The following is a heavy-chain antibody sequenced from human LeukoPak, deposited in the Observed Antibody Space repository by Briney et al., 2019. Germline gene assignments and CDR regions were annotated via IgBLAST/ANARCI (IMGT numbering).Heavy chain of an antibody. CDR2: IIPIFGTA. V-gene: IGHV1-69*13. D-gene: IGHD3-3*01. J-gene: IGHJ4*02. CDR3: ARGVAGGFLEWLANDY. CDR1: GGTFSSYA. Sequence: RASVKVSCKASGGTFSSYAISWVRQAPGQGLEWMGGIIPIFGTANYAQKFQGRVTITADESTSTAYMELSSLRSEDTAVYYCARGVAGGFLEWLANDYWGQGTLVTVSS.